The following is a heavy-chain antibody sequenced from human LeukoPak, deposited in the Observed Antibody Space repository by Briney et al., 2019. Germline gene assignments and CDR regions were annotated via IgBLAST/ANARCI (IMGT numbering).Heavy chain of an antibody. D-gene: IGHD3-3*01. CDR3: ARGGLTIFGVVIPPDDY. CDR1: GYTFTGYY. CDR2: INPNSGGT. V-gene: IGHV1-2*02. J-gene: IGHJ4*02. Sequence: ASVKVSCKASGYTFTGYYMHWVRQAPGQGLEWMGWINPNSGGTNYAQKFQGRVTMTRDTSISTAYMELSRLRSDDTALYYCARGGLTIFGVVIPPDDYWGQGTLVTVSS.